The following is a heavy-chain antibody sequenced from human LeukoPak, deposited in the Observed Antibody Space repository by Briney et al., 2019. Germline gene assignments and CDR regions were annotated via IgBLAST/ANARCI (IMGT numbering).Heavy chain of an antibody. J-gene: IGHJ4*02. CDR1: GFTFSSYA. CDR2: ISGSGGST. V-gene: IGHV3-23*01. CDR3: AKDRGWAVAAPSDY. Sequence: PGGSLRLSCAASGFTFSSYAMSWVRQAPGKGLEWVSAISGSGGSTYYADSVKGRFTISRDNSKNTLYLQMNSLRAEDTAVYYCAKDRGWAVAAPSDYWGQGTLSPSPQ. D-gene: IGHD6-19*01.